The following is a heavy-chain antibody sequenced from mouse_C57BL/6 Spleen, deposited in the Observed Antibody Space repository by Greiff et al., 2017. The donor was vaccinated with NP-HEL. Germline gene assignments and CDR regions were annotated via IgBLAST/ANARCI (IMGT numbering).Heavy chain of an antibody. Sequence: EVKLLESGPGLVKPSQSLSLTCSVTGYSITSGYYWNWIRQFPGNKLEWMGYISYDGSNNYNPSLKNRISITRDTSKNQFFLKLNSVTTEDTATYYCARGAGYDYFDYWGQGTTLTVSS. CDR2: ISYDGSN. V-gene: IGHV3-6*01. D-gene: IGHD2-2*01. CDR3: ARGAGYDYFDY. J-gene: IGHJ2*01. CDR1: GYSITSGYY.